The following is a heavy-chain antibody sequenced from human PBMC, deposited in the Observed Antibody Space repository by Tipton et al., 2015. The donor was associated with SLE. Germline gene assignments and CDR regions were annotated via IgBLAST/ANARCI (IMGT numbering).Heavy chain of an antibody. V-gene: IGHV4-38-2*02. CDR1: GYSITSGDY. CDR2: LYHRGST. CDR3: ARDHPVAGPFDY. J-gene: IGHJ4*02. Sequence: TLSLTCAVSGYSITSGDYWGWIRQPPGKGLEWVGSLYHRGSTYYNPSLKSRVTISVDTSKNQFSLKLSSVTAADTAVYYCARDHPVAGPFDYWGQGTLVTVSS. D-gene: IGHD6-19*01.